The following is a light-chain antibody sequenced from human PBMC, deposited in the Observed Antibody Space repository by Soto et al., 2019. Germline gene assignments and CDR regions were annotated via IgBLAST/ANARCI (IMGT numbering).Light chain of an antibody. CDR3: STYDDSLNGPV. V-gene: IGLV1-44*01. J-gene: IGLJ2*01. CDR1: TSNIGSNP. Sequence: QSVLTQPPSASETPGQRVTISCSGSTSNIGSNPVSWFQQLPGMAPKLLIYRNNERPSGVPDRFSGTKSGTSASLAITWLQSEDEADYYCSTYDDSLNGPVFGGGTKVTVL. CDR2: RNN.